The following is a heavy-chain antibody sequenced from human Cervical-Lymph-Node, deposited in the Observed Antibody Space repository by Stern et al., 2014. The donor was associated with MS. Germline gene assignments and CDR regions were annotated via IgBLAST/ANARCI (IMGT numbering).Heavy chain of an antibody. CDR2: INTNTGNS. CDR1: GYTLTNYP. V-gene: IGHV7-4-1*02. D-gene: IGHD5-18*01. CDR3: ARDFVDTAMITRSDYLDS. Sequence: DQLVESGSELKEPGASVKVSCKASGYTLTNYPMNWVRQAPGQGLEWMGWINTNTGNSTYAQGFTGRFVFALDTSVSTAYLHISSLKAEDTALYSCARDFVDTAMITRSDYLDSWGQGTLVTVSS. J-gene: IGHJ4*02.